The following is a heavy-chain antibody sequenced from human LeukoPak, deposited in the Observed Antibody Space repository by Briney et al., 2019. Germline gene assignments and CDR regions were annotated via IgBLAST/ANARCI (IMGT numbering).Heavy chain of an antibody. V-gene: IGHV3-23*01. CDR2: ISGSGGST. CDR1: GFTFSSYA. D-gene: IGHD3-3*01. Sequence: GGSLRLSCAASGFTFSSYAMSWVRQAPGKVLEWVSAISGSGGSTYYADSVKGRFTISRDNSKNTLYLQMNILRAEDTAVYYCAKDLRFWSGYYIAGNYYYYGMDVWGQGTTVTVSS. CDR3: AKDLRFWSGYYIAGNYYYYGMDV. J-gene: IGHJ6*02.